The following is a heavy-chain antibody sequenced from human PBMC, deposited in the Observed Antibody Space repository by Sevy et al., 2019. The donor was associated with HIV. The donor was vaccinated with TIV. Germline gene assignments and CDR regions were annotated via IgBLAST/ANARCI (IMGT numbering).Heavy chain of an antibody. D-gene: IGHD3-16*02. J-gene: IGHJ3*02. CDR1: GFTVSSNY. CDR3: AREMITFGGVIVPLVGAFDI. V-gene: IGHV3-66*02. CDR2: IYSGGST. Sequence: GGSLRLSCAASGFTVSSNYMSWVHQAPGKGLEWVSVIYSGGSTYYADSVKGRFTISRDNSKNTLYLQMNSLRAEDTAVYYCAREMITFGGVIVPLVGAFDIWGQGTMVTVSS.